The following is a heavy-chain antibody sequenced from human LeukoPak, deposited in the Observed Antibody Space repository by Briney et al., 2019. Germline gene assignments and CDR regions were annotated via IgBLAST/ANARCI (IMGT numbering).Heavy chain of an antibody. V-gene: IGHV1-69*04. CDR1: GGTFSSYA. Sequence: ASVKVSCKASGGTFSSYAISWVRQAPGQGLEWMGRIIPILGIANYAQKFQGRVTITADKSTSTAYMELSSLRSEDTAVYYCAKDTAMDHYYYYGMDVWGQGTTVTVS. CDR2: IIPILGIA. J-gene: IGHJ6*02. CDR3: AKDTAMDHYYYYGMDV. D-gene: IGHD5-18*01.